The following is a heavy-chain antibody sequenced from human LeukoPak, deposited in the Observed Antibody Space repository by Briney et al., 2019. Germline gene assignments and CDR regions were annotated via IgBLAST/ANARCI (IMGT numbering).Heavy chain of an antibody. CDR2: LNPNSGGA. V-gene: IGHV1-2*02. CDR1: GYTFTGYY. D-gene: IGHD3-10*02. J-gene: IGHJ4*02. Sequence: ASVKVSCKASGYTFTGYYMHWVRQAPGQGLEWMGWLNPNSGGANYAQNFQGRVTMTRNISISTAYMELSSLRSEDTAVYYCARHHTLFNFDYWGQGTLVTVSS. CDR3: ARHHTLFNFDY.